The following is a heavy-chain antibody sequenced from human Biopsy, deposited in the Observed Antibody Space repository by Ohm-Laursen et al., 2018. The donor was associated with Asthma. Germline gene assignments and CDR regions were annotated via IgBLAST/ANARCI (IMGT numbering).Heavy chain of an antibody. Sequence: ASVKVSCKASGYNFISFAIHWVRQAPGQRLEWMGWVNTGNGDTKYSQKFQGRVIITRDTSASTAYMELRSLRSEDTATYYCARTYYDFLTGQVKDAFGVWGQGTMVTVSS. V-gene: IGHV1-3*04. J-gene: IGHJ3*01. CDR1: GYNFISFA. CDR2: VNTGNGDT. D-gene: IGHD3-9*01. CDR3: ARTYYDFLTGQVKDAFGV.